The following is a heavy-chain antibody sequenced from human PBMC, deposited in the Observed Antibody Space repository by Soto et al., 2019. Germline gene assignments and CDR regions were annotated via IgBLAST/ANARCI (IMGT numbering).Heavy chain of an antibody. D-gene: IGHD4-17*01. CDR2: IVVGSGNT. CDR1: GFTFTSSA. V-gene: IGHV1-58*01. J-gene: IGHJ4*02. CDR3: ARADPDYGDYFDY. Sequence: QMQLVQSGPEVKKPGTSVKVSCKASGFTFTSSAVQWVRQARGQRLEWIGWIVVGSGNTNYAQKFQERVTITRDMSTSTAYMELSSLRSEDTAVYYCARADPDYGDYFDYWGQGTLVTVSS.